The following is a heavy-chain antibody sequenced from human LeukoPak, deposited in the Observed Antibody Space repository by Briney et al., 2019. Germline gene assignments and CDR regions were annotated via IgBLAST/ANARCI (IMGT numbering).Heavy chain of an antibody. CDR2: INPNSGGT. CDR1: GYTFTGYY. D-gene: IGHD1-1*01. CDR3: ARDVQLERLLH. J-gene: IGHJ4*02. Sequence: ASVKVSCKASGYTFTGYYMHWVRQAPGQGLEWMGWINPNSGGTNYAQKFQGRVTMTRDTSISTVYMELSRLRSDDTALYYCARDVQLERLLHWGQGTLVTVSS. V-gene: IGHV1-2*02.